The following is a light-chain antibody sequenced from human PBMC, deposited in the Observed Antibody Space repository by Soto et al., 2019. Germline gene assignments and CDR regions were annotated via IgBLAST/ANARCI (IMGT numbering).Light chain of an antibody. J-gene: IGLJ1*01. V-gene: IGLV2-14*03. CDR2: EVN. CDR1: SSDVGAYIY. CDR3: CSYAGTYV. Sequence: QSVLTQPASVSGSPGQSITISCGGTSSDVGAYIYVSWYQQYPGKAPKLIIYEVNNRPSGVSGRFSGSKSDTTAYLTISGLQAEDEADYYCCSYAGTYVFGTGTKVTVL.